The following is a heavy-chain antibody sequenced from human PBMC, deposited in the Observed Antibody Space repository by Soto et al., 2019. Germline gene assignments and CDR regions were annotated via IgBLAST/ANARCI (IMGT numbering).Heavy chain of an antibody. J-gene: IGHJ4*02. Sequence: EVRLVESGGGLVKPGGSLRLSCVASGISFNNYTMNWVRQAPGKGLEWISSISGRSSYIYYGGSLKGRFSISRDNNKKSLYLQMNSLRADDTAVYYCATARWRIPDYWGQGVLVTVSS. V-gene: IGHV3-21*01. CDR1: GISFNNYT. CDR2: ISGRSSYI. CDR3: ATARWRIPDY.